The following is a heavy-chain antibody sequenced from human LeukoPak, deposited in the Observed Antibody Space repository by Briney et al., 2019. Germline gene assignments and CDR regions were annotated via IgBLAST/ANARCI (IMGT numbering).Heavy chain of an antibody. D-gene: IGHD3-22*01. CDR2: INTDESST. CDR3: AKILYYYDSSGSARGYYFDH. V-gene: IGHV3-74*01. CDR1: GFTFSNYW. J-gene: IGHJ4*02. Sequence: GGSLRLSCTVSGFTFSNYWMHWVRQAPGKGLVWVSHINTDESSTSYADSVKGRFIISRDNSNSTVTVQMNSLRVEDTAVYYCAKILYYYDSSGSARGYYFDHWGQGTLVTVSS.